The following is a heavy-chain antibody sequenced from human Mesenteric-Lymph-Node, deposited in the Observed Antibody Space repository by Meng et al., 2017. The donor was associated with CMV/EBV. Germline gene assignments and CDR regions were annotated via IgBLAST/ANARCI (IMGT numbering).Heavy chain of an antibody. V-gene: IGHV6-1*01. J-gene: IGHJ4*02. CDR1: GDSVSNNNAA. Sequence: LRLSCAISGDSVSNNNAAWSWIRQSPSRGLEWLGRTYYTSKWYNDYAVSVKSRITINPDTSKNQFSLQLNSVTPDDTAVYFCARERGNYYGYWGQGTLVTVSS. D-gene: IGHD1-26*01. CDR3: ARERGNYYGY. CDR2: TYYTSKWYN.